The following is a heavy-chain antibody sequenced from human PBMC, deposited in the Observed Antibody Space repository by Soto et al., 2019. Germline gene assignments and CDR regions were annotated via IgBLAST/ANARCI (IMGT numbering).Heavy chain of an antibody. Sequence: QVQLVESGGGLVRPGGSLRLSCAASGFTFSDYYMSWIRQAPGKGLEWVSYISNSDGSIYYADSVKGRFTISRDNANKLLYLQMNSLRAEDTAIYYCARGHYGLDVWGQGTTVTVSS. CDR1: GFTFSDYY. V-gene: IGHV3-11*01. CDR3: ARGHYGLDV. CDR2: ISNSDGSI. J-gene: IGHJ6*02.